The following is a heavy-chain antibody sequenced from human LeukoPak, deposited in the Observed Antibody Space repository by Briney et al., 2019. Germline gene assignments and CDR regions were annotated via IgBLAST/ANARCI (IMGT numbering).Heavy chain of an antibody. CDR2: IYYSGST. V-gene: IGHV4-59*01. D-gene: IGHD1-1*01. Sequence: SETLSLTCTVSGGSISSYYWSWIRQPPGKGLEWIGYIYYSGSTNYNPSLKSRVTISVDTSKNQVSLKLSSVTAADTAVYYCARDGGGTTPFDYWGQGTLVTVSS. CDR1: GGSISSYY. CDR3: ARDGGGTTPFDY. J-gene: IGHJ4*02.